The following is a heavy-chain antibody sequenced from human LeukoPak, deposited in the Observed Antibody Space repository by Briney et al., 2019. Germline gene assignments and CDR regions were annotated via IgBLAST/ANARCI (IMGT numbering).Heavy chain of an antibody. J-gene: IGHJ4*02. CDR3: ARGPIRCGGDCYLVDY. CDR1: GGTFSSYA. D-gene: IGHD2-21*02. CDR2: IIPILGIA. Sequence: SVKVSCKASGGTFSSYAISWVRQAPAQGLEWMGRIIPILGIANYAQKFQGRVTITADKSTSTAYMELSSLRSEDTAVYYCARGPIRCGGDCYLVDYWGQGTLGTVSS. V-gene: IGHV1-69*04.